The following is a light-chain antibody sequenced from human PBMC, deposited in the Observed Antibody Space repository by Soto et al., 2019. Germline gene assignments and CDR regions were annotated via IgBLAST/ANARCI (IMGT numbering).Light chain of an antibody. V-gene: IGLV2-14*01. J-gene: IGLJ1*01. Sequence: QSALTQPASVSGSPGQSITISCTGTRSDFGGYNYVSWYQQHPGKAPKLMIYDVTNRPSGVSNRFSGSKSGNTASLTISGLQADDEADYYCSSYTSSTTPYVFGAGTKVTVL. CDR2: DVT. CDR1: RSDFGGYNY. CDR3: SSYTSSTTPYV.